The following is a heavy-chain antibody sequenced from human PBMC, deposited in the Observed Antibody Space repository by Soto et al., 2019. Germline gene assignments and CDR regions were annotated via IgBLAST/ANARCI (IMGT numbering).Heavy chain of an antibody. CDR1: GYTVTSYY. D-gene: IGHD6-19*01. V-gene: IGHV1-46*01. CDR2: INPSGGST. CDR3: ARFPGIAVAVDYYYYGMDV. J-gene: IGHJ6*02. Sequence: SGKVACKASGYTVTSYYMHWVRQAPGQGLEWMGIINPSGGSTSYAQKFQGRVTMTRDTSTSTVYMELSSLRSEDTAVYYCARFPGIAVAVDYYYYGMDVWGQGTTVTVSS.